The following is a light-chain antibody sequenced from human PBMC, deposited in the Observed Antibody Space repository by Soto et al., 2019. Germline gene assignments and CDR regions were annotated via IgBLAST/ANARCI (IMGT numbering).Light chain of an antibody. CDR1: SGHSSHA. V-gene: IGLV4-69*01. J-gene: IGLJ3*02. Sequence: QPVLTQSPSASASLGASVKLTCTMSSGHSSHAIAWHQQQPEKGPRYLMKLNSDGSHRKGDGIPDRFSGSSAGAERYLTISSLQSEDEADYYCQTWGTGIRVFGGGTKLTVL. CDR2: LNSDGSH. CDR3: QTWGTGIRV.